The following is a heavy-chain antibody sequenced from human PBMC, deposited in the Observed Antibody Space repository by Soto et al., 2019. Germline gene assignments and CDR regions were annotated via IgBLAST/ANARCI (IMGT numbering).Heavy chain of an antibody. CDR1: GYTFTSYG. V-gene: IGHV1-18*01. CDR2: FSPYDGNT. J-gene: IGHJ4*02. Sequence: ASVKVSCKAFGYTFTSYGSSWVRQAPGKGLEWMGWFSPYDGNTNYAQKLQGRVTMTKDTSTDTAYMELSSLRSEDTAVYYCATVRPSSGGIDYWGQGTLVTVSS. CDR3: ATVRPSSGGIDY. D-gene: IGHD6-19*01.